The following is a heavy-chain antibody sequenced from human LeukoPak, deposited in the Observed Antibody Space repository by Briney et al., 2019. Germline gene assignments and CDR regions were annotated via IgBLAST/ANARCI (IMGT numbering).Heavy chain of an antibody. Sequence: GKSLRLSCAASGFTFSGYPIHWVRQAPGKGLEWVAVISYDGSNKYYADSVKGRFTISRDNSKNTLYLQMNSLRAEDTAVYYCARDQYQYYYGMDVWGQGTTVTVSS. J-gene: IGHJ6*02. D-gene: IGHD2-2*01. V-gene: IGHV3-30-3*01. CDR2: ISYDGSNK. CDR3: ARDQYQYYYGMDV. CDR1: GFTFSGYP.